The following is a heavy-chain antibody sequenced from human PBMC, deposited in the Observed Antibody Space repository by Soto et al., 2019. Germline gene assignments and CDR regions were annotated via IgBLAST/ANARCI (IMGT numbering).Heavy chain of an antibody. CDR1: GYTFTGYY. J-gene: IGHJ5*02. V-gene: IGHV1-2*04. Sequence: ASVKVSCKASGYTFTGYYMHWVRQAPGQGLEWMGWINPNSGGTNYAQKFQGWVTMTRDTSISTAYMELRSLRSDDTAVYYCARERPGNWFDPWGQGTLVTVS. CDR3: ARERPGNWFDP. CDR2: INPNSGGT.